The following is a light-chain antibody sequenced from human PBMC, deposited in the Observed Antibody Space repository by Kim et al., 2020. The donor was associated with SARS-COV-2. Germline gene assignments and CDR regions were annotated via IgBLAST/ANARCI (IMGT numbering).Light chain of an antibody. J-gene: IGKJ4*01. CDR3: QQADSIPLS. V-gene: IGKV1-12*01. CDR1: QGISTW. Sequence: ASVGDRVSITGRASQGISTWLVWYQQKPGRVPNLLIYNASSLQSGVPSRFSGSGSGTDFTLTISTLQPEDFATYYCQQADSIPLSFGGGTKVDIK. CDR2: NAS.